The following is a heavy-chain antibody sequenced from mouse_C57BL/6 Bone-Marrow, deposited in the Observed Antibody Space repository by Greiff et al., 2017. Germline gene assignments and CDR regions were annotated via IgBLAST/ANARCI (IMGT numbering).Heavy chain of an antibody. Sequence: QVQLQQSGPELVKPGASVKISCKASGYAFSSSWMNWVKQRPGKGLEWIGRLYPGDGDTNHNGKFKGKATLTADKSSSTAYMQLSSLTSEDSAVYFCGYDYPAWFAYWGQGTLVTVSA. D-gene: IGHD2-4*01. V-gene: IGHV1-82*01. CDR3: GYDYPAWFAY. J-gene: IGHJ3*01. CDR2: LYPGDGDT. CDR1: GYAFSSSW.